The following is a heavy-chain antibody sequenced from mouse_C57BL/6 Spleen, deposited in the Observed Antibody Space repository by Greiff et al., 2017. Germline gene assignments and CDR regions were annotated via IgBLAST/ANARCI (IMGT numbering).Heavy chain of an antibody. CDR2: ISSGSSTI. CDR1: GFTFSDYG. J-gene: IGHJ4*01. V-gene: IGHV5-17*01. Sequence: EVQGVESGGGLVKPGGSLKLSCAASGFTFSDYGMHWVRQAPEKGLEWVAYISSGSSTIYYADTVKGRFTISRDNAKNTLFLQMTSLRSEDTAMYYCARGGYYGSSPYYYAMDYWGQGTSVTVSS. CDR3: ARGGYYGSSPYYYAMDY. D-gene: IGHD1-1*01.